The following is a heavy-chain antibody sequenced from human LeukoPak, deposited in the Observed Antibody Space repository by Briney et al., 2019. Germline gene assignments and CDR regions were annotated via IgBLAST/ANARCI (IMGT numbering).Heavy chain of an antibody. V-gene: IGHV3-48*02. CDR1: GLTVSSYS. J-gene: IGHJ4*02. D-gene: IGHD2-15*01. CDR3: ARARASGRSGFDY. CDR2: ISSSSSTT. Sequence: GGSLRLSCVASGLTVSSYSMNWVRQAPGKGLEWVSYISSSSSTTYYADSVKGRFTISRDNAKNSLDLQMNSLRDEDTAVYYCARARASGRSGFDYWGQGTLVTVSS.